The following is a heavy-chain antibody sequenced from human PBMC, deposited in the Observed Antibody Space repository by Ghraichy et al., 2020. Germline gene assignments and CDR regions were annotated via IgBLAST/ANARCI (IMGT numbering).Heavy chain of an antibody. J-gene: IGHJ4*02. CDR3: ARASGWVIDY. CDR1: GFTLSDYW. D-gene: IGHD2-21*01. V-gene: IGHV3-7*04. CDR2: IKQDGSEK. Sequence: GGSLRLSCAASGFTLSDYWMNWVRQAPGKGPEWVAIIKQDGSEKHYVDSVKGRFTISRDNAKNSLHLQMNSLRVDDTAVYYWARASGWVIDYWGQGNLVTVSS.